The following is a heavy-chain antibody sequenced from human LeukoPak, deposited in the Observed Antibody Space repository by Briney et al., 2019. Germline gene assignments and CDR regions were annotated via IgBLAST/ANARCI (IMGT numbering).Heavy chain of an antibody. CDR2: IDPSDSYT. CDR3: ASGYDDSYGMDV. CDR1: GYSFTSYW. V-gene: IGHV5-10-1*01. D-gene: IGHD5-12*01. J-gene: IGHJ6*04. Sequence: GESLRISCKGSGYSFTSYWISWVRQMPGRGLEWMGRIDPSDSYTNYSPSFQGHVTISADKSISTAYLQWSSLKASDTAMYYCASGYDDSYGMDVWGKGTTVTVSS.